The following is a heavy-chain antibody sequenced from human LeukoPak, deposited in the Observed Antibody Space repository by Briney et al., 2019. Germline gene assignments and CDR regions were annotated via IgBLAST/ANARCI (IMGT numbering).Heavy chain of an antibody. J-gene: IGHJ4*02. Sequence: VSVKVSCKASGYTFSRYYMHWVRRAPGQGLEWMGIINPSGGATIYAHKFRGRVSMTRDTSTSTAYMELSSLRSEDTAVYYCARSYFYESSAYSPDFWGQGTLVTVSS. V-gene: IGHV1-46*01. CDR2: INPSGGAT. CDR3: ARSYFYESSAYSPDF. D-gene: IGHD3-22*01. CDR1: GYTFSRYY.